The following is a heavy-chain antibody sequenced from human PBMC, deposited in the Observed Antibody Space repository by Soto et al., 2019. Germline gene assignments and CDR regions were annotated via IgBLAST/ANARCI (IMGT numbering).Heavy chain of an antibody. CDR1: GGTFSSYA. CDR3: ARDGRYCSSTSCYNLINPFDY. D-gene: IGHD2-2*02. CDR2: IIPIFGTA. V-gene: IGHV1-69*13. Sequence: ASVKVSCKASGGTFSSYAISWVRQAPGQGLEWMGGIIPIFGTANYAQKFQGRVTITADESTSTAYMELSSLRSEDTAVYYCARDGRYCSSTSCYNLINPFDYWGQGTLVTV. J-gene: IGHJ4*02.